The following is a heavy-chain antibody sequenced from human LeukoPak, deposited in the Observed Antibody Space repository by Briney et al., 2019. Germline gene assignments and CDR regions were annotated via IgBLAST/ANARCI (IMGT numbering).Heavy chain of an antibody. CDR1: GGSFSGYY. CDR2: INHSGST. Sequence: SETLSLTCAVYGGSFSGYYWSWIRQPPGKGLEWIGEINHSGSTNYTPSLKSRVTISVDTSKNQFSLKLSSVTAADTAVYYCARGRQINYYDSSGYYFRPNPYYYYGMDVWGQGTTVTVSS. D-gene: IGHD3-22*01. J-gene: IGHJ6*02. CDR3: ARGRQINYYDSSGYYFRPNPYYYYGMDV. V-gene: IGHV4-34*01.